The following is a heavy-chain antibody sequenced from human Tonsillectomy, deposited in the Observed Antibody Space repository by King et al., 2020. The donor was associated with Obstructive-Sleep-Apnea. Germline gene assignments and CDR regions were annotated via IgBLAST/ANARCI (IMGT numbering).Heavy chain of an antibody. CDR1: GFSFSDFW. D-gene: IGHD3-16*01. J-gene: IGHJ4*02. V-gene: IGHV3-74*02. CDR3: ARKGEGNFDY. Sequence: EVQLVESGGGLVQPGGSLRLSCAASGFSFSDFWMHRVRQAPGKGLVWLSRINSDGSSIKYADSVKGRFTISRANAKNTLYLQMNSLRVEDTAVYYCARKGEGNFDYWGQGTLVHVSS. CDR2: INSDGSSI.